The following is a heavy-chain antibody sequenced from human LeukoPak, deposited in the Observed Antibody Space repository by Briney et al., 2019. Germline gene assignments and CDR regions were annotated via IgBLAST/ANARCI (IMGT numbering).Heavy chain of an antibody. CDR3: AKDDNYIRFLS. CDR1: GFTFSSHG. CDR2: ITGSGGNR. Sequence: GGSLRLSCAASGFTFSSHGMNWVRQAPGKGLEWVSGITGSGGNRYYADSVKGRFTISRDNSKNTLYLQMNSLRAEDTAVYYCAKDDNYIRFLSWGQGTMVTVSS. J-gene: IGHJ3*01. V-gene: IGHV3-23*01. D-gene: IGHD3-16*01.